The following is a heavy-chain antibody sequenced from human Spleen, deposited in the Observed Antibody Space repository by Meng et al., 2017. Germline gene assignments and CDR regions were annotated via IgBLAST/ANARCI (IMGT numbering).Heavy chain of an antibody. CDR1: GGSIRSYY. D-gene: IGHD6-19*01. CDR2: IYYSGST. Sequence: QVRLKGSGPGLVTPSTILSLHYTASGGSIRSYYLSWIRQPPGKGLEWSGYIYYSGSTNYNPSLKSRVTISVDTSMNQFSLKLSSVTAADTAVYYCARVVAGTGDYWGQGTLVTVSS. V-gene: IGHV4-59*01. CDR3: ARVVAGTGDY. J-gene: IGHJ4*02.